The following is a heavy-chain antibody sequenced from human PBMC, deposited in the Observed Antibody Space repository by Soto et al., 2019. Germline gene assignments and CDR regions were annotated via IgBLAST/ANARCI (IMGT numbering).Heavy chain of an antibody. D-gene: IGHD2-15*01. J-gene: IGHJ6*02. V-gene: IGHV3-30-3*01. CDR1: GLTFSSYA. CDR3: TTEVDYYYYYGMDV. CDR2: ISYDGSNK. Sequence: PGGSPRLSCAASGLTFSSYAMHWVRQAPGKGLEWVAVISYDGSNKYYADSVKGRFTISRDNSKNTLYLQMNSLKTEDTAVYYCTTEVDYYYYYGMDVWGQGTTVTVSS.